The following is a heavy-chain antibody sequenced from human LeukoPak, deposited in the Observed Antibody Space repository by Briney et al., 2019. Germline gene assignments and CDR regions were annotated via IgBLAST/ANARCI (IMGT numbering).Heavy chain of an antibody. D-gene: IGHD1-26*01. J-gene: IGHJ4*02. Sequence: SETLSLTCAVYGGSFSDYSWSWIRQPPGKGLEWIGEINHGGSTNYNPSLKSRVTISVDTSKNQFSLMLTSVTAADTAVYYCARGLLWEPKNDYWGQGTLVTVSS. CDR3: ARGLLWEPKNDY. CDR2: INHGGST. CDR1: GGSFSDYS. V-gene: IGHV4-34*01.